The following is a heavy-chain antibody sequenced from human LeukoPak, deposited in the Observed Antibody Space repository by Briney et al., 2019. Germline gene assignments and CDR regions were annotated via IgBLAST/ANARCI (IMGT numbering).Heavy chain of an antibody. CDR3: AKPYSGSYHDAFDI. J-gene: IGHJ3*02. V-gene: IGHV3-21*04. D-gene: IGHD1-26*01. Sequence: GGSLRLSCAASGFTFSSYSMNWVRQAPGKGLEWVSSISSSSSYIYYADSVKGRFTISRDNAKNSLYLQMNSLRAEDTALYYCAKPYSGSYHDAFDIWGQGTMVTVSS. CDR1: GFTFSSYS. CDR2: ISSSSSYI.